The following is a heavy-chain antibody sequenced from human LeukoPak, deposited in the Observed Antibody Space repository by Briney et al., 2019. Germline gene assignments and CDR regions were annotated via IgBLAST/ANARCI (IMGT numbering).Heavy chain of an antibody. Sequence: GRSLRLSCAASGFTFSSYARHWVRQAPGKGLEWVAVISYDGSNKYYADSVKGRFTISRDNSKNTLYLQMNSLRAEDTAVYYCARAIVVVVAADYWGQGTLVTVSS. V-gene: IGHV3-30-3*01. CDR1: GFTFSSYA. J-gene: IGHJ4*02. D-gene: IGHD2-15*01. CDR3: ARAIVVVVAADY. CDR2: ISYDGSNK.